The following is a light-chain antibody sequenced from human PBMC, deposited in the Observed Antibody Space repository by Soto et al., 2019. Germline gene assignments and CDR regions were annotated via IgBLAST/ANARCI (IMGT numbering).Light chain of an antibody. V-gene: IGKV3-20*01. Sequence: EIVLTQSPGTLSLSPGERATLSCRASEYVGSGYLAWYQQKPGQPPRLLIYGPPSRATGIPDRFSGSGSGTDFTLTISRLEPEDFAVYYCQQNGRTPRTFGQGTKLEIK. CDR2: GPP. CDR3: QQNGRTPRT. CDR1: EYVGSGY. J-gene: IGKJ2*01.